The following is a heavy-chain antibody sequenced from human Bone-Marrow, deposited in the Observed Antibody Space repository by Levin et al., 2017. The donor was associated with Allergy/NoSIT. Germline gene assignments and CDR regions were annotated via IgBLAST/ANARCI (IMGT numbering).Heavy chain of an antibody. CDR3: ARDRLHGGDY. D-gene: IGHD4-23*01. J-gene: IGHJ4*02. V-gene: IGHV3-53*01. CDR2: IYSGGST. CDR1: GFTVSSNY. Sequence: GESLKISCAASGFTVSSNYMSWVRQAPGKGLEWVSVIYSGGSTYYADSVKGRFTISRDNSKNTLYLQMNSLRAEDTAVYYCARDRLHGGDYWGQGTLVTVSS.